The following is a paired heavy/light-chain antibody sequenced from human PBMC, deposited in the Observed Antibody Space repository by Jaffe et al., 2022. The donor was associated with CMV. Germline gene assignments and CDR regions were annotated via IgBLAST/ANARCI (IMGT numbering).Heavy chain of an antibody. Sequence: KLVASGGDLIQPGGSLRLSCAASTVTFVNFAMSWVRLVPGKGLEWVSTISSSGGTKYYAESVKGRFTVSRDNSDNTLYLQMNSLRAEDTAIYYCAKHMNTTPPPFDYWGQGSLVTVSS. D-gene: IGHD3-16*01. CDR3: AKHMNTTPPPFDY. V-gene: IGHV3-23*04. J-gene: IGHJ4*02. CDR2: ISSSGGTK. CDR1: TVTFVNFA.
Light chain of an antibody. Sequence: DIVLTQSPLSLPVTPGEPASISCRSSQSLLYSNGYNYLDWYLQKPGQSPQLLIFLGSSRASGVPDRFSGGGSGTDFTLKISRVEAEDVGVYYCMQSLQVPWTFGQGTKVEI. J-gene: IGKJ1*01. CDR2: LGS. CDR1: QSLLYSNGYNY. V-gene: IGKV2-28*01. CDR3: MQSLQVPWT.